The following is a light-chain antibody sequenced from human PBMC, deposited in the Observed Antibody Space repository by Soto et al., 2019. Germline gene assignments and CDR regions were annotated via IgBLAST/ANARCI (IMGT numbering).Light chain of an antibody. J-gene: IGKJ1*01. V-gene: IGKV4-1*01. Sequence: DIVMTQSPDSLAVSLGERATINCMSSQSVLHSSNNKNYLAWYQQKPGQPPKLLIYWASTRESGVPDRFSGSGSGTDFTLSISSLQAEDVAVYYCQQYYSPWTFGQGTKVEIK. CDR2: WAS. CDR3: QQYYSPWT. CDR1: QSVLHSSNNKNY.